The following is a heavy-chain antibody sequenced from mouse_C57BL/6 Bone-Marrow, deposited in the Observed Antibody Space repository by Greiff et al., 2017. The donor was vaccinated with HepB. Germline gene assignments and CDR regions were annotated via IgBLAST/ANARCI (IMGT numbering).Heavy chain of an antibody. Sequence: EVMLVESGEGLVKPGGSLKLSCAASGFTFSSYAMSWVRQTPEKRLEWVAYISSGGDYIYYADTVKGRFTISRDNARNTLYLQMSSLKSEDTAMYYCTREGATMVNWYFDVWGTGTTVTVSS. CDR2: ISSGGDYI. CDR3: TREGATMVNWYFDV. V-gene: IGHV5-9-1*02. CDR1: GFTFSSYA. D-gene: IGHD2-2*01. J-gene: IGHJ1*03.